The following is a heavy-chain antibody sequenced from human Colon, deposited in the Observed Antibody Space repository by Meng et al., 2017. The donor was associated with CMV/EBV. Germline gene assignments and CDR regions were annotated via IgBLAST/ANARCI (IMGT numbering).Heavy chain of an antibody. D-gene: IGHD2-2*01. CDR3: AHKSLPAAFFDY. J-gene: IGHJ4*02. Sequence: IPLKEFGPTLVKTTQTLTLTCTFSVFSLNTYEVGVGWFRQPPGKAPEWLALIYWDDDKRYRSSLGNRLTLTHDASKNQVVLTMTDMDPVDTATYFCAHKSLPAAFFDYWSQGTLVTVSS. V-gene: IGHV2-5*02. CDR2: IYWDDDK. CDR1: VFSLNTYEVG.